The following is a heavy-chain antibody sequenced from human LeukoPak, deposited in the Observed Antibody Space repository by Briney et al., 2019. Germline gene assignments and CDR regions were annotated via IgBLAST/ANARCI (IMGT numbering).Heavy chain of an antibody. CDR3: ARDRSSTSSYWFDP. CDR2: ISSSSSSI. V-gene: IGHV3-21*01. Sequence: APGXGLEWVSSISSSSSSIYYADSVKGRFTISRDNAKNSLYLQMNSLRAEDTAVYYCARDRSSTSSYWFDPWGQGTLVTVSS. D-gene: IGHD2-2*01. J-gene: IGHJ5*02.